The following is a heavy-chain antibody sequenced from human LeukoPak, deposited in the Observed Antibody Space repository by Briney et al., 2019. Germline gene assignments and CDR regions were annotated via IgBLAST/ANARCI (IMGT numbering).Heavy chain of an antibody. V-gene: IGHV3-21*01. J-gene: IGHJ6*03. CDR1: GFTFSSYA. CDR3: ARTYSSGWYDLYYMDV. D-gene: IGHD6-19*01. CDR2: TSSTGSYM. Sequence: GGSPRLSCAASGFTFSSYAMSWVRQAPGKGLEWVSSTSSTGSYMYYEDSVKGRFTISRDNAKNSLFLQMNSLRAEDTAVYYCARTYSSGWYDLYYMDVWGKGTTVTVSS.